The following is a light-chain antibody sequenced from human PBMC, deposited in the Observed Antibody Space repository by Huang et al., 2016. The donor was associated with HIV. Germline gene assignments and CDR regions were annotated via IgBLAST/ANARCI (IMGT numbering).Light chain of an antibody. CDR3: QHQWT. Sequence: DIQVTQSPSTLSAFVGDRVNITCRTSQRISTWLAWYQQRPGKAPNLLISKASNLETCVPSRFSCNGSGTEFTLTINGLQPDDLATYYCQHQWTFGQGTKVEIK. CDR2: KAS. V-gene: IGKV1-5*03. CDR1: QRISTW. J-gene: IGKJ1*01.